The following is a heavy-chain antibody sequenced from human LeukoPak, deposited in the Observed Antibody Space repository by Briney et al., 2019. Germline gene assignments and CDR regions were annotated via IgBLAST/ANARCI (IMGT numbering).Heavy chain of an antibody. D-gene: IGHD2-15*01. J-gene: IGHJ5*02. CDR1: GGTFSSYA. CDR3: ARLRDCSGGSCFHWFDP. V-gene: IGHV1-69*05. CDR2: IIPLFGTA. Sequence: ASVKVSCKASGGTFSSYAISWVRQAPGQGLEWMGGIIPLFGTANYAQKLQGRVTITKDESTSTAYMELSSLRSEDTAVYYCARLRDCSGGSCFHWFDPWGQGTLVTVSS.